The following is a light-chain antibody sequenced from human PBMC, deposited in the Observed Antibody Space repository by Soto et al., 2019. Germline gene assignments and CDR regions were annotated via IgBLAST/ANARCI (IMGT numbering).Light chain of an antibody. J-gene: IGKJ1*01. Sequence: EIVLTQSQDTLSLCPGDKATLSYGAIQSVGHMFLAWFQQKPGQAPRLLIFDAYRRATGIPDRFSGSGSGTNFALTISSLDPEDFAVYYCQQRSNWPRTFGQGTKVDIK. CDR2: DAY. CDR1: QSVGHMF. CDR3: QQRSNWPRT. V-gene: IGKV3D-20*02.